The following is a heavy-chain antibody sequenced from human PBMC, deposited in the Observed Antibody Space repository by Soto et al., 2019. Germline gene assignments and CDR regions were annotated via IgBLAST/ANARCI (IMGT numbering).Heavy chain of an antibody. Sequence: SETLSLTCAVYGGSFSDYYWNWIRQSPVKGLECIGEISHSGLSDYNPSLRGRVTISVDPSKNQFSLKMTSVTAADTAIYYCARRGKTSGYAPDYWGQGTLVTVSS. V-gene: IGHV4-34*01. CDR2: ISHSGLS. J-gene: IGHJ4*02. CDR3: ARRGKTSGYAPDY. D-gene: IGHD5-12*01. CDR1: GGSFSDYY.